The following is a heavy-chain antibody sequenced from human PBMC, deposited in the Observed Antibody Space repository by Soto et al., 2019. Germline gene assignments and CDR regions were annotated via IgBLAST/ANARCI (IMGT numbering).Heavy chain of an antibody. CDR1: GGSLNTYY. Sequence: SETLSLTCAVFGGSLNTYYWTWILQPPGKGLEWIGNIYYSGSANYNPSLKSRVTISVDTSKNQFSLKLSSVTAADTAVYYCARKYCSSTTCYEHFDYWGQGTLVTVSS. J-gene: IGHJ4*02. CDR2: IYYSGSA. D-gene: IGHD2-2*01. V-gene: IGHV4-59*12. CDR3: ARKYCSSTTCYEHFDY.